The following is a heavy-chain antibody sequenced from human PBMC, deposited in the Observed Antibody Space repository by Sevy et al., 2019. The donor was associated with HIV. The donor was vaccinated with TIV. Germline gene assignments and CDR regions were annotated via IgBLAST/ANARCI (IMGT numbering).Heavy chain of an antibody. J-gene: IGHJ5*02. CDR2: ISYDGSNK. CDR1: GFTFSSYG. CDR3: AKDKYGATMVTPAWFDP. Sequence: GGFLRLSCAASGFTFSSYGMHWVRQAPGKGLEWVAVISYDGSNKYYADSVKGRFTISRYNSKNTLYLQMNSLRAEDTAVYYCAKDKYGATMVTPAWFDPWGHGTLVTVSS. D-gene: IGHD5-12*01. V-gene: IGHV3-30*18.